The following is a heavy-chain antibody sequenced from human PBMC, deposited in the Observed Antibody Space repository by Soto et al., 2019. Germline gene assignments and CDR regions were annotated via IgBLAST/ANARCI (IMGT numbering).Heavy chain of an antibody. CDR1: GFTFSSYA. D-gene: IGHD5-12*01. CDR2: ISGSGGST. CDR3: ARWPRVATINAFDI. Sequence: GGSLRLSCAASGFTFSSYAMSWVRQAPGKELEWVSAISGSGGSTYYADSVKGRFTISRHNSKNTLYLQMNSLRAEDTAVYYCARWPRVATINAFDIWGQGTMVTVSS. V-gene: IGHV3-23*01. J-gene: IGHJ3*02.